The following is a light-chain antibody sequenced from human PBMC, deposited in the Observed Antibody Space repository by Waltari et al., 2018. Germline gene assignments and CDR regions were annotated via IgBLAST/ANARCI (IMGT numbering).Light chain of an antibody. CDR1: QDIGGY. J-gene: IGKJ2*01. V-gene: IGKV1-33*01. CDR3: QYFDNLPMFT. CDR2: KTS. Sequence: IQLTQSPSSLAASVGDRVTLTCRASQDIGGYLNWYQQQPGKAPKLLIYKTSILNTGVPSRFSGGSSRIDYTLTITNLQPEDIATYYCQYFDNLPMFTFGPGTKVEIK.